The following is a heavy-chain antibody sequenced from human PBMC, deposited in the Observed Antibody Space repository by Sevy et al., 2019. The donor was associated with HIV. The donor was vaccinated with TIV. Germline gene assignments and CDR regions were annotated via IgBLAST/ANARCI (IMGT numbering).Heavy chain of an antibody. Sequence: GESLKISCAASGFSFSSYTMNWVRQAPGKGLEWVSSITPSSAYKYYSDSVKGRFIVSRDNAENSLYLQMNSLRAEDTALYYCVRSRRAGTRDPFDYWGQGILVTVSS. CDR1: GFSFSSYT. CDR3: VRSRRAGTRDPFDY. D-gene: IGHD6-13*01. J-gene: IGHJ4*02. CDR2: ITPSSAYK. V-gene: IGHV3-21*01.